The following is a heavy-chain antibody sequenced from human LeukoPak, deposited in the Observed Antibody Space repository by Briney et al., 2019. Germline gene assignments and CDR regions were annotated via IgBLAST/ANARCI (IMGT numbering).Heavy chain of an antibody. J-gene: IGHJ6*03. CDR2: IIPIFGTA. CDR1: GGTFSSYA. D-gene: IGHD6-19*01. CDR3: ARVGIAVAGTVYYYYYMDV. Sequence: GASVKVSCKASGGTFSSYAISWVRQAPGQGLEWMGGIIPIFGTANYAQKFQGRVTITADKSTSTAYMELSSLRSEDTAVYYCARVGIAVAGTVYYYYYMDVWGKGTTVTVSS. V-gene: IGHV1-69*06.